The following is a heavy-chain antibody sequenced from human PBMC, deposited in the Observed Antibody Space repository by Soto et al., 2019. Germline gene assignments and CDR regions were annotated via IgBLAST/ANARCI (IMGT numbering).Heavy chain of an antibody. V-gene: IGHV5-51*01. Sequence: ESLKISCKGSGYSFTSYWIGWGRQMPGKGLEGMGIFYPGDSDTRYSPSFQGQVTISADKSISTAYLQWSNLKASDTAMYYCARHLGYQLPYSYYYLDVWGKGTTVTVSS. D-gene: IGHD2-2*01. J-gene: IGHJ6*03. CDR3: ARHLGYQLPYSYYYLDV. CDR1: GYSFTSYW. CDR2: FYPGDSDT.